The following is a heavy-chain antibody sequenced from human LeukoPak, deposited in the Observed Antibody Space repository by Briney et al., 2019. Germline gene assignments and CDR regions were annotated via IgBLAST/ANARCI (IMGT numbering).Heavy chain of an antibody. J-gene: IGHJ6*03. CDR3: ARVTKVVPAAISVEYYYYYYMDV. CDR2: IYTSGST. D-gene: IGHD2-2*01. Sequence: PSETLSLTCTVSGGSISSGSYYWSWIRQPAGKGLEWIGRIYTSGSTNYNPSLKSRVTISVDTSKNQFSLKLSSVTAADTAVYYCARVTKVVPAAISVEYYYYYYMDVWGKGTTVTVSS. CDR1: GGSISSGSYY. V-gene: IGHV4-61*02.